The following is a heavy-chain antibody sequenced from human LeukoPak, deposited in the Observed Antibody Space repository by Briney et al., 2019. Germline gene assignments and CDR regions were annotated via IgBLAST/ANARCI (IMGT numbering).Heavy chain of an antibody. J-gene: IGHJ4*02. CDR3: ARDQSSGWYDY. Sequence: GGSLRLSCAASGFTFSDYYMSWIHQAPGKGLEWVSSISSSGTTMYYADSVKGRFTISRDYAKSSLYLQLNGLRAEDTAVYYCARDQSSGWYDYWGQGTLVTVSS. CDR1: GFTFSDYY. CDR2: ISSSGTTM. D-gene: IGHD6-19*01. V-gene: IGHV3-11*01.